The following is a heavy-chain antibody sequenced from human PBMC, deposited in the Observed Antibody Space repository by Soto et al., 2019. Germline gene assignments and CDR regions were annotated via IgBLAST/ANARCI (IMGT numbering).Heavy chain of an antibody. J-gene: IGHJ6*03. V-gene: IGHV3-74*01. Sequence: EVQLVESGGGLVQPGGSLRLSCAASGFTFSSYWMHWVRQVPGKGLVWVARLYTDGSRTSYADSVKGRFTISRDNAKNTRSVQMNSLRAEDTAGYYCARGAGGYYYMAAWGKGTTVTVSS. D-gene: IGHD3-10*01. CDR3: ARGAGGYYYMAA. CDR2: LYTDGSRT. CDR1: GFTFSSYW.